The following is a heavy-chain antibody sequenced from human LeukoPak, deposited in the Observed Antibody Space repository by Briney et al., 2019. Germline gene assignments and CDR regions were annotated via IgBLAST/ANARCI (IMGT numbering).Heavy chain of an antibody. CDR3: ARDEPTVTTGPPVGS. V-gene: IGHV3-30-3*01. D-gene: IGHD4-17*01. CDR1: GFTFSSYA. CDR2: ISYDGSNK. J-gene: IGHJ4*02. Sequence: GGSLRLSCAASGFTFSSYAMHWVRQAPGKGLEWVAVISYDGSNKYYADSVKGRFTISRDNSKNTLYLQMNSLRAEDTAVYYCARDEPTVTTGPPVGSWGQGTLVTVSS.